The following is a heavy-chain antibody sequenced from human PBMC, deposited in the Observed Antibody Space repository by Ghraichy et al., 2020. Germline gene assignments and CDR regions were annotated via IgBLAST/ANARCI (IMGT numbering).Heavy chain of an antibody. J-gene: IGHJ4*02. Sequence: GGSLRLSCAASGFTFRNYWMTWVRQAPGKGLEWVANIKQDGSEKYYVDSVKGRFTISRDNAKSSLYLQMNSLRAEDTAVYYCARDVGTAMAWDWGQGTLVTVSS. D-gene: IGHD5-18*01. CDR2: IKQDGSEK. V-gene: IGHV3-7*05. CDR1: GFTFRNYW. CDR3: ARDVGTAMAWD.